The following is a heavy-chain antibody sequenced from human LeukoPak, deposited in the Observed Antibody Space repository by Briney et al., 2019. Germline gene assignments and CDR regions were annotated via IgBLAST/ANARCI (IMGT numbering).Heavy chain of an antibody. Sequence: GGSLRLSRAASGFTFSSYAMSWVRQAPGKGLEWVSGISGSGDSTYYADSVKGRFTISRDNSKNTLYVQLNSLRVGDTAVYYCAKEGSAWNYFDYWGQGTLVTVSS. CDR3: AKEGSAWNYFDY. CDR2: ISGSGDST. D-gene: IGHD3-10*01. CDR1: GFTFSSYA. V-gene: IGHV3-23*01. J-gene: IGHJ4*02.